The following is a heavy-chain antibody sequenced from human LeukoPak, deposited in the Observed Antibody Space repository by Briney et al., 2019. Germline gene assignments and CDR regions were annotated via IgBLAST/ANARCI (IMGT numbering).Heavy chain of an antibody. V-gene: IGHV1-2*02. Sequence: ASVKVSCKASGYTFTGYYMHWGRQAPGQGLEWMGWINPNSGGTNYAQKFQGRVTMTRDTSISTAYMELSRLRSDDTAVYYCARDHKVPITMVRGVRNWFDPWGQGTLVTVSS. CDR2: INPNSGGT. CDR1: GYTFTGYY. J-gene: IGHJ5*02. CDR3: ARDHKVPITMVRGVRNWFDP. D-gene: IGHD3-10*01.